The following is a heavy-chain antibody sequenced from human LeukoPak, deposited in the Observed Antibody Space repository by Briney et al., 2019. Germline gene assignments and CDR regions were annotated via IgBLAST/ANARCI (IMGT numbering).Heavy chain of an antibody. J-gene: IGHJ4*02. CDR1: GFTFSSYS. Sequence: PGGSLRLSCTASGFTFSSYSLNWVRQAPGKGLEWVSSVSTGSNYIYYADSVKGRFTISRDNDKNSLYLQMNSLRAEDTAVYYCARDNKGLGYYGSGRPATQSDYWGQGTLVTVSS. D-gene: IGHD3-10*01. CDR2: VSTGSNYI. CDR3: ARDNKGLGYYGSGRPATQSDY. V-gene: IGHV3-21*01.